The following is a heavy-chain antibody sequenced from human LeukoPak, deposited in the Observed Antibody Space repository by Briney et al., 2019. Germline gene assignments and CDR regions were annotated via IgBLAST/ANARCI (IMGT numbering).Heavy chain of an antibody. J-gene: IGHJ4*02. V-gene: IGHV4-34*01. CDR1: GGSFSGYY. CDR3: ASLELLPQYYFDY. D-gene: IGHD3-10*01. CDR2: INHSGST. Sequence: SETLSLTCAVYGGSFSGYYWSWIRQPPGKGLEWIGEINHSGSTNYNPSLKSRVTISVDTSKNQFPLKLSSVTAADTAVYYCASLELLPQYYFDYWGQGTLVTVSS.